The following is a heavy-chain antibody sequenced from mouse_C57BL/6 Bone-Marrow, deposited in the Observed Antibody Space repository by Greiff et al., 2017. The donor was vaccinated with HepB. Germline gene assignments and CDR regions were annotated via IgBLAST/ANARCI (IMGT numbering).Heavy chain of an antibody. Sequence: EVKLVESEGGLVQPGSSMKLSCTASGFTFSDYYMAWVRQVPEKGLEWVANINYDGSSTYYLDSLKSRFIISRDNAKNILYLQMSSLKSEDTATYYCARDHYGSSFWYFDVWGTGTTVTVSS. J-gene: IGHJ1*03. D-gene: IGHD1-1*01. CDR3: ARDHYGSSFWYFDV. CDR1: GFTFSDYY. CDR2: INYDGSST. V-gene: IGHV5-16*01.